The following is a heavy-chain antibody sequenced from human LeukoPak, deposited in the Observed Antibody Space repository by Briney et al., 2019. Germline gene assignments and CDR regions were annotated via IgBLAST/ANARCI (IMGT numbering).Heavy chain of an antibody. D-gene: IGHD1-26*01. J-gene: IGHJ3*02. CDR2: ISYDGSNK. CDR3: AKDPGRSEWELLNAFDI. CDR1: GFTFSSYG. V-gene: IGHV3-30*18. Sequence: PGGSLRLSCASSGFTFSSYGMHWVRQAPGKGREWVAVISYDGSNKYYADSVKGRFTISRDNSKNTLYLQMNSLRAEDTAVYYCAKDPGRSEWELLNAFDIWGQGTMVTVSS.